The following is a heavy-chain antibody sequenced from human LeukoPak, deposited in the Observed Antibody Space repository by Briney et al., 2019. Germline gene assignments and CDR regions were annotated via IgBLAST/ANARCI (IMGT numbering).Heavy chain of an antibody. CDR2: IYSSGST. V-gene: IGHV4-59*01. CDR1: GGSISSYY. CDR3: AGRSYDSSGYYRRGFDY. Sequence: SETLSLTCSVSGGSISSYYRNWIRQPPGKGLEWIGYIYSSGSTNYNPSLKSRVTISVDTSKNQFSLKLSSVAAADTAVYYCAGRSYDSSGYYRRGFDYWGQGTLVTVSS. J-gene: IGHJ4*02. D-gene: IGHD3-22*01.